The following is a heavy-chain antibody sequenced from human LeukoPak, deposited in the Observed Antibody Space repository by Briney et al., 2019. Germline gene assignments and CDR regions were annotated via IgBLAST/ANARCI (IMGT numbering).Heavy chain of an antibody. CDR1: GYTLTELS. V-gene: IGHV1-24*01. CDR3: ARAGPAAIYAEYFQH. CDR2: FDPEDGET. J-gene: IGHJ1*01. Sequence: ASVKVSCKVSGYTLTELSMHWVRQAPGKGLEWMGGFDPEDGETIYAQKFQGRVTMTEDTSTDTAYMELSSLRSEDTAVYYCARAGPAAIYAEYFQHWGQGTLVTVSS. D-gene: IGHD2-2*02.